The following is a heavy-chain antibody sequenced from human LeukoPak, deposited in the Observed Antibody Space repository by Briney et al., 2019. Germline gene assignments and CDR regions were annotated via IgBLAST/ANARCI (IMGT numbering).Heavy chain of an antibody. Sequence: GGSLRLSCAASGFTFSSYWMHWVRQAPGRGLVWVSRINSEGSSTSYADSVKGRFTISRDNAKNTLYLQMNSLRAEDTAVYYCARGLGCSSTSCYYYYYYMDVWGKGTTVTVSS. CDR1: GFTFSSYW. CDR3: ARGLGCSSTSCYYYYYYMDV. V-gene: IGHV3-74*01. D-gene: IGHD2-2*01. J-gene: IGHJ6*03. CDR2: INSEGSST.